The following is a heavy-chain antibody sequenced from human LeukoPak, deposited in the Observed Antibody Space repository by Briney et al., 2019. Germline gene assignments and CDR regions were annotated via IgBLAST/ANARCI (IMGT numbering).Heavy chain of an antibody. CDR1: GGSISSYY. V-gene: IGHV4-59*13. CDR3: ARYSDDSSVDY. CDR2: IYYSGST. J-gene: IGHJ4*02. Sequence: PSETLSLTCTVSGGSISSYYWSWIRQPPGRERKWIGYIYYSGSTNYNPSLKSRVTISVDTSKNQFSLKLSSVTAADTAVYYCARYSDDSSVDYWGQGTLVTVSS. D-gene: IGHD3-22*01.